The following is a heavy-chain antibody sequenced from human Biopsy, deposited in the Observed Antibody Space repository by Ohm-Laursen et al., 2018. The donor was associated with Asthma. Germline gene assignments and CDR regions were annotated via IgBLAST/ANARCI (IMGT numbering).Heavy chain of an antibody. CDR1: GGTFSNFA. D-gene: IGHD6-19*01. CDR2: IMTVFGTT. J-gene: IGHJ6*02. V-gene: IGHV1-69*01. CDR3: ARCQVGYSSGWSLLLKKIYYSGMDV. Sequence: SSVKVACKGPGGTFSNFAISWVRQAPGQGLEWLGGIMTVFGTTNYAQKFQGRVTITADESTSTAYMEVTSLRSEDTAIYYCARCQVGYSSGWSLLLKKIYYSGMDVWGQGNAVTVSS.